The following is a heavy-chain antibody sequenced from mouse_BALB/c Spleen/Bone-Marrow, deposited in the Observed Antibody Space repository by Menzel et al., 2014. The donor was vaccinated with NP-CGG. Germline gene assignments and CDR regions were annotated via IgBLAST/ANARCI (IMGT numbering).Heavy chain of an antibody. J-gene: IGHJ3*01. CDR3: ATYYRYDRRFAY. CDR2: IYPGNSDT. V-gene: IGHV1-5*01. CDR1: GYSFTSYW. D-gene: IGHD2-14*01. Sequence: DVQLQESGTVLARPGASVKMSCKASGYSFTSYWMHWVKQRPGQGLEWIGAIYPGNSDTTYNQKFKGKAKLTAVTSASTAYMELSSLTNEDSAVYYCATYYRYDRRFAYWGQGTLVTVSA.